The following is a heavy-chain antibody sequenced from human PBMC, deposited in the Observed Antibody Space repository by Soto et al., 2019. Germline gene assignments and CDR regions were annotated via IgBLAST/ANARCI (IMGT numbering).Heavy chain of an antibody. CDR3: AHRGSGSYPWYFDL. V-gene: IGHV2-5*02. D-gene: IGHD1-26*01. CDR1: GFSLSTSGVG. Sequence: QITLKESGPTLVKPTQTLTLTCTFSGFSLSTSGVGVGWIRQPPGKALEWLALIYWDDDKRYTPSLKSRLTNTKDTSKNHVVLTMTNMDPVDTATYYCAHRGSGSYPWYFDLWGQGTLVNVSS. CDR2: IYWDDDK. J-gene: IGHJ2*01.